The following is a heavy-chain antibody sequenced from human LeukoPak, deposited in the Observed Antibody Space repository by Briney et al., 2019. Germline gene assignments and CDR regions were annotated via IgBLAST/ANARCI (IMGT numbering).Heavy chain of an antibody. D-gene: IGHD3/OR15-3a*01. CDR2: INPNSGGT. Sequence: ASVKVSCKASGYTFTGYYMHWVRQAPGQGLEWMGCINPNSGGTNYAQKFQGRVTMTRDTSISTAYIDLSILRSDDTAVYYCARGFGLASYFYSMDVWGKGTTVTISS. CDR3: ARGFGLASYFYSMDV. J-gene: IGHJ6*03. V-gene: IGHV1-2*02. CDR1: GYTFTGYY.